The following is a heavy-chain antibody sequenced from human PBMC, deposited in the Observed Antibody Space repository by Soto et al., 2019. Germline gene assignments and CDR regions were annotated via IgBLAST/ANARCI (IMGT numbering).Heavy chain of an antibody. D-gene: IGHD2-15*01. CDR3: ASTQLVARNHPDYYYYYMDV. V-gene: IGHV1-69*02. J-gene: IGHJ6*03. CDR1: GGTFSSYT. CDR2: IIPILGIA. Sequence: QVQLVQSGAEVKKPGSSVKVSCKASGGTFSSYTISWVRQAPGQGLEWMGRIIPILGIANYAQKFQGRVTITADKSTSTAYMELSSLRSEDTAVYYCASTQLVARNHPDYYYYYMDVWGKGTTVTVSS.